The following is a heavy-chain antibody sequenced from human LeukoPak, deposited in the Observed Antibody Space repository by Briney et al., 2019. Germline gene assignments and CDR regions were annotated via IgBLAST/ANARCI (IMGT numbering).Heavy chain of an antibody. CDR3: ARVSHYYDSSGYYPVDAFDI. V-gene: IGHV3-30*04. CDR1: GFTFSSYA. D-gene: IGHD3-22*01. CDR2: ISYDGSNK. J-gene: IGHJ3*02. Sequence: QTGGSLRLSCAASGFTFSSYAMHWVRQAPGKGLEWVAVISYDGSNKYYADSVKGRFTISRDNSKNTLYLQMNSLRAEDTAVYYCARVSHYYDSSGYYPVDAFDIWGQGTMVTVSS.